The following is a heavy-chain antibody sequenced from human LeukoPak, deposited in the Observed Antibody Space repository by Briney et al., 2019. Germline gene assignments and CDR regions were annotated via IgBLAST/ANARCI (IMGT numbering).Heavy chain of an antibody. Sequence: QPGRSLRLSCAASGFTFSTYGMHWVRQAPGKGLEWVSAISGSGGSTYYADSVKGRFTISRDNSKNTLYLQMNSLRAEDTAVYYCAKVRYSSSHRMYYFDYWGQGTLVTVSS. CDR1: GFTFSTYG. J-gene: IGHJ4*02. CDR3: AKVRYSSSHRMYYFDY. CDR2: ISGSGGST. D-gene: IGHD6-13*01. V-gene: IGHV3-23*01.